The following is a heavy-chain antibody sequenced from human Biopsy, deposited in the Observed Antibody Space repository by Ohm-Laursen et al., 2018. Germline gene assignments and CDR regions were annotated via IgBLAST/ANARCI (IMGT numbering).Heavy chain of an antibody. CDR1: GFSFSDNY. CDR2: IRDKANSYTT. D-gene: IGHD2-15*01. Sequence: SLRLSCAASGFSFSDNYMDWVRQAPGKGLEWVGRIRDKANSYTTDYAASVKGRFTISRDDSKISLYLQMNSLKTEDTALYYCARAGRYCSGGGCYSWFDSWGQGTLVTVSS. J-gene: IGHJ5*01. V-gene: IGHV3-72*01. CDR3: ARAGRYCSGGGCYSWFDS.